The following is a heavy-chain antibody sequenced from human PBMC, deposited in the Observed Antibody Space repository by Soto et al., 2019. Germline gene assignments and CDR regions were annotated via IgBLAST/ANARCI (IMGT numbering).Heavy chain of an antibody. J-gene: IGHJ6*03. CDR2: IYYSGST. Sequence: SETLSLTCTVSGVSISSGGYYWSWIRQHPGKGLEWIGYIYYSGSTYYNPSLKSRVTISVDTSKNQFSLKLSSVTAADTAVYYCARCDTGTNYYYYYMDVWGKGTTVTVSS. V-gene: IGHV4-31*03. D-gene: IGHD1-1*01. CDR3: ARCDTGTNYYYYYMDV. CDR1: GVSISSGGYY.